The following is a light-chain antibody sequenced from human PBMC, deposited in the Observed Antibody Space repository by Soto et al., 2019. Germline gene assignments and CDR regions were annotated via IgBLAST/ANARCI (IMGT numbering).Light chain of an antibody. V-gene: IGKV3-20*01. Sequence: EIVLTQSPGTLSLSPGERATLSCRASQSVSSSYLAWYQRKPGQAPRLLIYGASSRATGIPDTFSGSGSGTDFTLTISRLEPEDFAVYYCQQYDSSQGTFGQGTRLE. CDR2: GAS. J-gene: IGKJ5*01. CDR3: QQYDSSQGT. CDR1: QSVSSSY.